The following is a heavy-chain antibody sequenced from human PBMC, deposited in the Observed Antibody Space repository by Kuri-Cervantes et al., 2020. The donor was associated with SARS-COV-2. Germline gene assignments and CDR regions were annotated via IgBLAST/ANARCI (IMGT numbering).Heavy chain of an antibody. CDR2: IYYSGST. V-gene: IGHV4-39*01. Sequence: SETLSLTCTVSGGSISSSSYYWGWIRQPPGKGLEWIGSIYYSGSTYYNPSLKSRVTISVDTSKNQFSLKLSSVTAADTAVYYCARSWGGGSTVTSNYYYYGMDVWGQGTTVTVSS. D-gene: IGHD4-17*01. CDR3: ARSWGGGSTVTSNYYYYGMDV. CDR1: GGSISSSSYY. J-gene: IGHJ6*02.